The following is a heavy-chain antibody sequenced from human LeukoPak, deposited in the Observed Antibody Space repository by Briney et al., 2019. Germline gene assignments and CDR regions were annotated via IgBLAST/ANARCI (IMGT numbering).Heavy chain of an antibody. V-gene: IGHV4-34*01. CDR3: ARGPDSGSYFAWFGP. Sequence: SETLSLTCAVYGGSFSGYFWNWIRQPPGKGLEWIGEINHSGSTHHKPSLKSRVTISIDTSKNQISLKLSSVTAADTAVYYCARGPDSGSYFAWFGPWGQGTLVTVSS. CDR2: INHSGST. CDR1: GGSFSGYF. D-gene: IGHD3-10*01. J-gene: IGHJ5*02.